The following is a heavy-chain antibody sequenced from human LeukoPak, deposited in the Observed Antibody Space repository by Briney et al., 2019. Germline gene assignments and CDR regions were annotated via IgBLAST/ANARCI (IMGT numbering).Heavy chain of an antibody. V-gene: IGHV3-30*02. Sequence: GGSLRLSCAASGFTFSNYGMHWVRQAPGKGLEWVAFIRYDGSNKYYADSVKGRFTISRDNSKNTLYLQMNSLRAEDTAVYYCAKDTKAADAFDIWGQGTMVTVSS. CDR3: AKDTKAADAFDI. J-gene: IGHJ3*02. D-gene: IGHD6-13*01. CDR1: GFTFSNYG. CDR2: IRYDGSNK.